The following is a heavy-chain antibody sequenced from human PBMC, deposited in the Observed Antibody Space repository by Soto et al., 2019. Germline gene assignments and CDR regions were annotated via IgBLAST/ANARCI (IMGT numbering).Heavy chain of an antibody. J-gene: IGHJ4*02. Sequence: SGGSLRLSCAASGFTFSSYAMSWVRQAPGKGLEWVSAIRYSGCSTYYADSVKGRFTISRDNSKNTLYLEMNDLRAEDTGEYYCARTGDRSFSFDFWGQGTPVTVSS. CDR3: ARTGDRSFSFDF. V-gene: IGHV3-23*01. CDR1: GFTFSSYA. CDR2: IRYSGCST. D-gene: IGHD7-27*01.